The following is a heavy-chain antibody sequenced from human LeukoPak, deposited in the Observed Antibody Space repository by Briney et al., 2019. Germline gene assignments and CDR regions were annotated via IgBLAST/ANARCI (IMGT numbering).Heavy chain of an antibody. D-gene: IGHD2-2*01. Sequence: AGGSLRLSCAASGFTFSSYGMHWVRQAPGKGLEWVAVIWYDGSNKYYADSVKGRLTISRDNAKNSLYLQMNSLRAEDTAVYYCARKYCSTTSCLFDNWGQGTLVTVSS. V-gene: IGHV3-33*01. CDR3: ARKYCSTTSCLFDN. CDR2: IWYDGSNK. CDR1: GFTFSSYG. J-gene: IGHJ4*02.